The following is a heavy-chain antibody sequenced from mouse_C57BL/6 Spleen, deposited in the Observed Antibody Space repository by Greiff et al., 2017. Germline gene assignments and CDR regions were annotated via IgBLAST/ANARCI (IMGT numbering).Heavy chain of an antibody. CDR3: TTGSYYGSSYRFDY. D-gene: IGHD1-1*01. Sequence: EVQLQQSGAELVRPGASVKLSCTASGFNIKDYYMHWVKQRPEQGLEWIGRIDPEDGDTEYAPKFQGKATMTADTSSNTAYLQLSSLTSEDTAVYYCTTGSYYGSSYRFDYWGQGTTLTVSS. V-gene: IGHV14-1*01. CDR1: GFNIKDYY. CDR2: IDPEDGDT. J-gene: IGHJ2*01.